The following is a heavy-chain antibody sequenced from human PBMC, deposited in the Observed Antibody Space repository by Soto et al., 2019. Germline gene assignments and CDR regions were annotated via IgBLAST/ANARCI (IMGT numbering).Heavy chain of an antibody. CDR2: ISYDGSNK. Sequence: GGSLRLSCAASGFTFSSYGMHWVRQAPGKGLEWVAVISYDGSNKYYADSVKGRFTISRDNSKNTLYLQMNSLRAEDTAVYYCAKLPGSYSGSQPNFDYWGQGTLVTV. J-gene: IGHJ4*02. D-gene: IGHD1-26*01. CDR3: AKLPGSYSGSQPNFDY. CDR1: GFTFSSYG. V-gene: IGHV3-30*18.